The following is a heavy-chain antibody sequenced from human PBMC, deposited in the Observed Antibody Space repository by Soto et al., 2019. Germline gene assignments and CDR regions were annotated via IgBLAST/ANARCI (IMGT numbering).Heavy chain of an antibody. CDR2: IIPIFGTA. D-gene: IGHD3-22*01. Sequence: SVKVSCKASGGTFSSYAISWVRQVPGQGLEWMGGIIPIFGTANYAQKFQGRVTITADKSTSTAYMELSSLRSEDTAVYYCARWAYYYDSSGYYHDYWGQGTLVTVSS. CDR1: GGTFSSYA. CDR3: ARWAYYYDSSGYYHDY. V-gene: IGHV1-69*06. J-gene: IGHJ4*02.